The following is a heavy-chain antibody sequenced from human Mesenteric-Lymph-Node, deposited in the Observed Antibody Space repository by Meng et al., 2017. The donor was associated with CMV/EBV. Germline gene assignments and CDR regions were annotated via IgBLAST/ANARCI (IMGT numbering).Heavy chain of an antibody. CDR3: AREYCSNTRCNWFDP. CDR1: GGSISSSNW. D-gene: IGHD2-2*01. J-gene: IGHJ5*02. Sequence: SETLSLTCAVSGGSISSSNWWSWVRQPPGKGLEWIGYIYYSGSTYYNPSLKSRVTISVDTSKNQFSLKLSSVTAADTAVYYCAREYCSNTRCNWFDPWGQGTLVTVSS. CDR2: IYYSGST. V-gene: IGHV4-30-4*01.